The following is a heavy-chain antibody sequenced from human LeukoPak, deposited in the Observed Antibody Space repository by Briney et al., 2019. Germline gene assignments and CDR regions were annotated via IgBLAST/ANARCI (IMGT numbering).Heavy chain of an antibody. D-gene: IGHD3-10*01. CDR3: ATHPKITMVNI. J-gene: IGHJ4*02. V-gene: IGHV3-7*01. Sequence: GGSVTLSCPACGCTFSTYWMTWVRQAPGKGLEWLANIKQDGSEKYYVDSVKGRFTISRDNAKNSLYLQMTSLRAEDTGVYYCATHPKITMVNIWGQGTLVTVSS. CDR2: IKQDGSEK. CDR1: GCTFSTYW.